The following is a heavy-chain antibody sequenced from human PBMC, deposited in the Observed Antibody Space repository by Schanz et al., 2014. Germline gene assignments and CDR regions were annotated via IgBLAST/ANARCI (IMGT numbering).Heavy chain of an antibody. CDR2: ISYSGTT. V-gene: IGHV4-34*01. CDR3: ARDALGGPHNWFDP. J-gene: IGHJ5*02. Sequence: QLHQWGAGLLKPSETLSLTCAVSGGSFSAYYWSWIRQHPGKGLEWIGYISYSGTTYYNPSLKSRVTISVSTSKTQFSLKLSSVTAADTAVYYCARDALGGPHNWFDPWGQGTLVSVSS. D-gene: IGHD3-16*01. CDR1: GGSFSAYY.